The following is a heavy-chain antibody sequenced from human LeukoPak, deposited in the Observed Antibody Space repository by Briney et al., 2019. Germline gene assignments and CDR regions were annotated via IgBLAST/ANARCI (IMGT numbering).Heavy chain of an antibody. V-gene: IGHV4-59*01. J-gene: IGHJ4*02. D-gene: IGHD5-24*01. CDR2: IYYSGST. Sequence: SETLSLTCTVSGGSISSYYWSWIRQPPGKGLEWIGYIYYSGSTNYNPSLKSRVTISVDTSKNQFSLELSSVTAADTAVYYCARTRVEMATVHFDYWGQGTLVTVSS. CDR3: ARTRVEMATVHFDY. CDR1: GGSISSYY.